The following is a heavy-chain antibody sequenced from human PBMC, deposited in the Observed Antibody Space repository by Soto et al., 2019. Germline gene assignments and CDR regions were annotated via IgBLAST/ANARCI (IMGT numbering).Heavy chain of an antibody. J-gene: IGHJ6*02. CDR1: GYTFTSYY. CDR2: INPSGGST. V-gene: IGHV1-46*01. D-gene: IGHD3-22*01. CDR3: ARDRHHYDSSGYYIYYYYGMDV. Sequence: ASVKVSCKASGYTFTSYYMHWVRQAPGQGLEWMGIINPSGGSTSYAQKFQGRVTMTRDTSTSTVYMELSSLRSEDTAVYYCARDRHHYDSSGYYIYYYYGMDVWGQGTTVTVSS.